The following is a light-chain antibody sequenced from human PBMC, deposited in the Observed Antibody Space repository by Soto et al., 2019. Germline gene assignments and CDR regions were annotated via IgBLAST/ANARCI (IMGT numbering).Light chain of an antibody. CDR2: AAS. V-gene: IGKV1-9*01. CDR1: QGISSY. J-gene: IGKJ2*01. Sequence: DIPLTQSPSFLSASVGDRVTITCRASQGISSYLAWYQQKPGKAPKLLIYAASTLQSGVPSRFSGSGCGTEFILTISSLQTEDFATYYRQQLNSYTRYTFGQGTKLEIK. CDR3: QQLNSYTRYT.